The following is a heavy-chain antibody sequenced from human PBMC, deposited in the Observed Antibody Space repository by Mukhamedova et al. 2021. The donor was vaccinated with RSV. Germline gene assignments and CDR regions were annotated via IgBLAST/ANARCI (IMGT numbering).Heavy chain of an antibody. J-gene: IGHJ6*02. CDR3: ARKVGDALLYYYYGMDV. CDR2: ISSSSSYI. V-gene: IGHV3-21*01. D-gene: IGHD4-17*01. Sequence: GKGLEWVSSISSSSSYIYYADSVKGRFTISRDNAKNSLYLQMNSLRAEDTAVYYCARKVGDALLYYYYGMDVWGQGTTVTVS.